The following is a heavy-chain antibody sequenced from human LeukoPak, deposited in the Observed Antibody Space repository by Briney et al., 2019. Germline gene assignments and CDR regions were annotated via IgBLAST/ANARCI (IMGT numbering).Heavy chain of an antibody. J-gene: IGHJ5*02. CDR3: ARGVAAGNSEYNWFDP. Sequence: GGSLRLSCAASGFTFSSYGMHWVRQAPGKGLEWVAVIWYDGSNKYYADSVKGRFTISRDNSKNTLYLQMNSLRAEDTAVYYCARGVAAGNSEYNWFDPWGQGTLVTVSS. CDR1: GFTFSSYG. CDR2: IWYDGSNK. V-gene: IGHV3-33*08. D-gene: IGHD6-13*01.